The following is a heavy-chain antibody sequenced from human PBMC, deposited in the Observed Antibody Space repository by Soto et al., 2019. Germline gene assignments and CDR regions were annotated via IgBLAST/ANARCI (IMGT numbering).Heavy chain of an antibody. V-gene: IGHV1-69*01. J-gene: IGHJ5*02. D-gene: IGHD3-3*01. Sequence: QVQLVQSGAEVKKPGSSVKVSCKASGGTFSSYAISWVRQAPGQGLEWMGGIIPIFGTANYAQKFQGRVTSTADESTSTAYMELSSLRSEDTAVYYCARESRGYDFWSGYLKNWFDPWGQGTLVTVSS. CDR3: ARESRGYDFWSGYLKNWFDP. CDR2: IIPIFGTA. CDR1: GGTFSSYA.